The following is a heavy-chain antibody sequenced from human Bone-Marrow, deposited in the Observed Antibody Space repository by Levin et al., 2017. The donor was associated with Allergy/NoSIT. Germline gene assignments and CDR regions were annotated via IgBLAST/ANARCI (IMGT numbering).Heavy chain of an antibody. CDR3: GRARGFAFGIDAVDI. J-gene: IGHJ3*02. D-gene: IGHD3-3*01. CDR2: ISWDSGTI. Sequence: SLKISCAASGFTFDDYAIHWVRQAPGRGLEWVSGISWDSGTIGYADSMKGRFTISRDNAKNSLYLQMNSLRPEDTAFYYCGRARGFAFGIDAVDIWGQGTMVTVSS. CDR1: GFTFDDYA. V-gene: IGHV3-9*01.